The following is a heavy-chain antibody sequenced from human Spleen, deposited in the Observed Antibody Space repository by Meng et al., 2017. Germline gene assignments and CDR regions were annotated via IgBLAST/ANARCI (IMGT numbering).Heavy chain of an antibody. CDR2: IIPILGIA. V-gene: IGHV1-69*10. Sequence: QVQLVQSGAEVKKPGSSVKVSCKASGGTFSSYAISWVRQAPGQGLEWMGGIIPILGIANYAQKFQGRVTMTRNTSISTAYMELSSLRSEDTAVYYCATLGGTSNFDYWGQGTLVTVSS. J-gene: IGHJ4*02. D-gene: IGHD3-10*01. CDR1: GGTFSSYA. CDR3: ATLGGTSNFDY.